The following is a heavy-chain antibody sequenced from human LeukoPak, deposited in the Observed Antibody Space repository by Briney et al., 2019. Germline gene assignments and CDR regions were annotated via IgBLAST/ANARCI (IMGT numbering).Heavy chain of an antibody. J-gene: IGHJ6*03. CDR2: IYYLGGT. CDR3: ARLQSRRYYYYYMDV. CDR1: GGSMRNTNYY. Sequence: SETLSLTCTVSGGSMRNTNYYWGWIRQPPGKGLEWIGGIYYLGGTNYNPSLESRVTMSIDTSNNQFSLKLSSVTAADTAVYYCARLQSRRYYYYYMDVWGTGTTVTIFS. V-gene: IGHV4-39*01.